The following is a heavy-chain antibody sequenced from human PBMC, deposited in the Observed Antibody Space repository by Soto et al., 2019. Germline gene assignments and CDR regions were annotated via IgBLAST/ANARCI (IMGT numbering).Heavy chain of an antibody. CDR1: GDSVSSNSAA. Sequence: PSQTLSLTCAISGDSVSSNSAAWNWIRQSPSRGLEWLGRTYYRSKWYNDYAVSVKSRITINPDTSKNQFSLRLNSVTPEDTAVNYCARGPDYGDYVTDWFDPWGQGTLVTVSS. D-gene: IGHD4-17*01. CDR3: ARGPDYGDYVTDWFDP. V-gene: IGHV6-1*01. CDR2: TYYRSKWYN. J-gene: IGHJ5*02.